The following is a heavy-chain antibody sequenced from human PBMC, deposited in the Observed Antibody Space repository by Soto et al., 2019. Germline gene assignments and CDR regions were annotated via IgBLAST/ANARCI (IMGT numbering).Heavy chain of an antibody. Sequence: SETLSLTCTVSGGSIISGDYYWSWIRQPPGKGLEWIGYIYYSGDTSYNPSLKSRVTISIDTSKNQFSLKLNSVTAADTAVYYCATGGGRFNYGMDVWGQGTSVTVSS. CDR3: ATGGGRFNYGMDV. V-gene: IGHV4-30-4*02. CDR1: GGSIISGDYY. J-gene: IGHJ6*02. CDR2: IYYSGDT. D-gene: IGHD3-10*01.